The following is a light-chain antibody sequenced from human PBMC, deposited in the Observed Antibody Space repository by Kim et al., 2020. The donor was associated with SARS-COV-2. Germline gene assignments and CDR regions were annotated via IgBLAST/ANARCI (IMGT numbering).Light chain of an antibody. V-gene: IGLV3-21*04. CDR1: NIGSKS. Sequence: SYEPTQPPSVSVAPGKTARITCGGNNIGSKSVHWYQQKPGQAPVLVIYYDSDRPSGIPERFSGSNSGNTATLTISRVEAGDEADYYCQVWDRSSDHRVFG. CDR2: YDS. CDR3: QVWDRSSDHRV. J-gene: IGLJ3*02.